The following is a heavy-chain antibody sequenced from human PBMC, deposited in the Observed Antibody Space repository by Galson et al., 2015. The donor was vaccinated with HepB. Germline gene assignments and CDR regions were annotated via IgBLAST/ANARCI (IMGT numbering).Heavy chain of an antibody. V-gene: IGHV3-53*01. CDR2: IYSGGST. CDR3: ASNGDQGY. CDR1: GFTVSNNY. Sequence: SLRLSCAASGFTVSNNYMNWFRQAPAKGLEWVSLIYSGGSTHYADPVKGRFTISRDSSKNTLYLQMNSLRAEDTAWYYCASNGDQGYWGQGTLDTVSS. D-gene: IGHD4-17*01. J-gene: IGHJ4*02.